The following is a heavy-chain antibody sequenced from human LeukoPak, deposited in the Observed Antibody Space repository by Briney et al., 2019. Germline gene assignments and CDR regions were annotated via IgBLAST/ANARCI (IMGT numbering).Heavy chain of an antibody. V-gene: IGHV1-8*01. CDR3: ARGYSPTLRTTGNDY. D-gene: IGHD1-1*01. CDR2: MNPYSGNT. CDR1: GYTFNSHD. J-gene: IGHJ4*02. Sequence: ASVTVSCKASGYTFNSHDINWVRQAPGQGLEWMGWMNPYSGNTGYAQKFQGRVTMTRDTSINTAYLEFYSLRSEDTAVYYCARGYSPTLRTTGNDYWGQGTLVTVSS.